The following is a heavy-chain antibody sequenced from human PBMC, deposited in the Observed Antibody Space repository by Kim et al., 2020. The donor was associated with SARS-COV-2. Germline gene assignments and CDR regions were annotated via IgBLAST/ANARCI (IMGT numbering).Heavy chain of an antibody. D-gene: IGHD4-4*01. V-gene: IGHV4-39*01. Sequence: TSHPPSLKSRVTISVDTSKNQVSLKLSSVTAADTAVYYCATLDYSKIDYWGQGTLVTVSS. J-gene: IGHJ4*02. CDR2: T. CDR3: ATLDYSKIDY.